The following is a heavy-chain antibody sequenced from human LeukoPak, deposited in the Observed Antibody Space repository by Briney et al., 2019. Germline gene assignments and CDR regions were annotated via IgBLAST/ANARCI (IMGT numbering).Heavy chain of an antibody. CDR3: AKTGYSSGWYFDY. V-gene: IGHV3-30*04. CDR2: ISDDGSNK. J-gene: IGHJ4*02. Sequence: GGSLRLSCAVSGFTFRSYAMHWVRQAPGKGLEWVAVISDDGSNKSYADSVEGRFTISRDNSKNTLSLQMNSLRAEDTAVYYCAKTGYSSGWYFDYWGQGTLVTVSS. CDR1: GFTFRSYA. D-gene: IGHD6-19*01.